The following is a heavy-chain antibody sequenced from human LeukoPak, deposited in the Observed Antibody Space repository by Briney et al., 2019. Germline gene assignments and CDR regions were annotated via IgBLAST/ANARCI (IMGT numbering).Heavy chain of an antibody. CDR2: INHSGST. D-gene: IGHD7-27*01. CDR3: ARGYRNWGPYYFDY. J-gene: IGHJ4*02. CDR1: GFTFSSYT. V-gene: IGHV4-34*01. Sequence: PGGSLRLSCAASGFTFSSYTMSWIRQPPGKGLEWIGEINHSGSTNYNPSLKSRVTISVDTSKNQFSLKLSSVTAADTAVYYCARGYRNWGPYYFDYWGQGTLVTVSS.